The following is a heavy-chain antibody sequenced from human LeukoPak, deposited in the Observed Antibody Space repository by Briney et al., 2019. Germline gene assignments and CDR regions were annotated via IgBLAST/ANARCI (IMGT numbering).Heavy chain of an antibody. CDR3: ARDAGVGDFWSAYVRWDYYYYGMDV. D-gene: IGHD3-3*01. CDR2: MNPNSGNT. V-gene: IGHV1-8*01. Sequence: GASVKVSCKASGSTFTSHDINWVRQATGQGLEWVGWMNPNSGNTGYAQKFQGRVTMTRNTSISTAYMELSSLRPEDTAVYYCARDAGVGDFWSAYVRWDYYYYGMDVWGQGTTVTVSS. J-gene: IGHJ6*02. CDR1: GSTFTSHD.